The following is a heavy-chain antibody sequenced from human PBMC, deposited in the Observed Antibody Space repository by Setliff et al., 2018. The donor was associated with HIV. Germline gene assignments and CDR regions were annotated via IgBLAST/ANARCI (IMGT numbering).Heavy chain of an antibody. Sequence: ASVKVSCKASGYTFLNYGINWVRQAPGQGLEWMGWISVYNGNTNYARKLQGRVTMTTDTSTRTVYMELSSLGSEDTAVYYCARGSGGYCSGGSCYFGFGLALWGQGTTVTVSS. CDR2: ISVYNGNT. D-gene: IGHD2-15*01. CDR1: GYTFLNYG. J-gene: IGHJ6*02. CDR3: ARGSGGYCSGGSCYFGFGLAL. V-gene: IGHV1-18*01.